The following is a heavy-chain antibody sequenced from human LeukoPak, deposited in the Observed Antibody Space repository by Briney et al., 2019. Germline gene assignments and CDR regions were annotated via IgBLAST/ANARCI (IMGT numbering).Heavy chain of an antibody. CDR1: GFTFSSYW. CDR2: ISPDGSTT. V-gene: IGHV3-74*01. Sequence: GGSLRLSCAASGFTFSSYWMHWVRQAPGKGLVWVSRISPDGSTTGHADSVKGRFTISRDNSKNTLYLQMNSLRAEDTAVYYCARGPPSSYYYYYGMDVWGQGTTVTVSS. J-gene: IGHJ6*02. CDR3: ARGPPSSYYYYYGMDV.